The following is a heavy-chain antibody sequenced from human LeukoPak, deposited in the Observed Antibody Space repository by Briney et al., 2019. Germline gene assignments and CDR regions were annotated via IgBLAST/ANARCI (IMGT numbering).Heavy chain of an antibody. CDR3: ARAQLAYCGGDCPDYYYYYMDV. J-gene: IGHJ6*03. V-gene: IGHV1-69*05. CDR1: GGTFSSYA. D-gene: IGHD2-21*02. Sequence: GSSVKVSCKASGGTFSSYAISWVRQAPGQGLEWMGRIIPIFGTANYAQKFQGRVTITTDESTSTAYMELSSLRSEDTAVYYCARAQLAYCGGDCPDYYYYYMDVWGKGNTVTVSS. CDR2: IIPIFGTA.